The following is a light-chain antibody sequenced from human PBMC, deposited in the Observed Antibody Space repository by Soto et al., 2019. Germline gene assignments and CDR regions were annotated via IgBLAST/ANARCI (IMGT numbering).Light chain of an antibody. CDR1: QSVSSN. CDR3: QQVNGYPRDIT. J-gene: IGKJ4*01. Sequence: EIVMTQSPSTPSVSPGQRPTLSCRASQSVSSNLAWYQQKPGQAPRLLIYGASTRATGIPARFSGSGSGTDFTLTISSLQPEDFATYYCQQVNGYPRDITFGGGTRWIS. CDR2: GAS. V-gene: IGKV3-15*01.